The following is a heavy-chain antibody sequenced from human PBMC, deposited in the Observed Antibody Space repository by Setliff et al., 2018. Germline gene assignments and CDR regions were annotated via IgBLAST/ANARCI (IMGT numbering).Heavy chain of an antibody. D-gene: IGHD1-1*01. J-gene: IGHJ4*02. CDR1: GGSISSPNW. CDR2: IYHSGTT. CDR3: ARGVRTGHLDS. Sequence: SETLSLTCAVSGGSISSPNWWNWVRQPPGKGLEWIGEIYHSGTTNYNPSLKSRVTMSVDKSRNQFSLRSTSVTAADTAVYFCARGVRTGHLDSWGQGTLVTVSS. V-gene: IGHV4-4*02.